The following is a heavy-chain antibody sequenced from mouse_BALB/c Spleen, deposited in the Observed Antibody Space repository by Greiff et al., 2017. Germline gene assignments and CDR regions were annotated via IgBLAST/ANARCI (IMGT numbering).Heavy chain of an antibody. V-gene: IGHV3-6*02. D-gene: IGHD2-1*01. J-gene: IGHJ4*01. CDR1: GYSITSGYY. Sequence: EVQLQQSGPGLVKPSQSLSLTCSVTGYSITSGYYWTWIRQFPGNKLEWMGYISYDGSNNYNPSLKNRISITRDTSKNQFFLKLNSVTTEDTATYYCARDRDYGNYGAMDYWGQGTSVTVSS. CDR3: ARDRDYGNYGAMDY. CDR2: ISYDGSN.